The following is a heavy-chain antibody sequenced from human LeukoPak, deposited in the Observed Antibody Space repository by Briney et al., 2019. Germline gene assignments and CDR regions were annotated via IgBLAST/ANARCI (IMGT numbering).Heavy chain of an antibody. CDR1: GFNFNNAW. Sequence: PGGSLRLSCAASGFNFNNAWMSWVRQIPGKGLEWVGRIESKTDGGTTDYAAPVKGRFTISRDDSTNTLYLQMNSLKSEDTAVYYCTTYGSGRKFDYWGQGILVTVSS. CDR3: TTYGSGRKFDY. CDR2: IESKTDGGTT. V-gene: IGHV3-15*04. D-gene: IGHD3-10*01. J-gene: IGHJ4*02.